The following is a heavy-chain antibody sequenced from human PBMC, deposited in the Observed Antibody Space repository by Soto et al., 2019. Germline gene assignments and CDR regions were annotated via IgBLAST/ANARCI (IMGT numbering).Heavy chain of an antibody. D-gene: IGHD4-4*01. Sequence: GGSLRLSCAASGFTVSSNYMSWVRQAPGKGLEWVSVIYTSGSTYYADSVKGRFTISRDSSQNTLYLQMNSLRAEDTAVYYCARSASRNYGRWGKETLVTVSP. CDR3: ARSASRNYGR. J-gene: IGHJ4*02. CDR1: GFTVSSNY. CDR2: IYTSGST. V-gene: IGHV3-53*01.